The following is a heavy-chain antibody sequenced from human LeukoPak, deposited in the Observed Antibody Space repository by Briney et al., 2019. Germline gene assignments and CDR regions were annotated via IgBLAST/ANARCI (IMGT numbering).Heavy chain of an antibody. CDR2: ISAYNGNT. V-gene: IGHV1-18*01. Sequence: ASVKVSCKASGYTFTSYGISWVRQAPGQGLEWMGWISAYNGNTNYAQKLQGRVTMTTDTSTSTAYMELRSLRSDDTAVYYCARTGMRSDMLSYYYYGMDAWGQGTTVTVSS. CDR3: ARTGMRSDMLSYYYYGMDA. D-gene: IGHD2-8*01. J-gene: IGHJ6*02. CDR1: GYTFTSYG.